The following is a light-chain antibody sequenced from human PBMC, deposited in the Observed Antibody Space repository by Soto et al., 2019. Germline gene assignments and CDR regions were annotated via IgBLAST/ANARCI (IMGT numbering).Light chain of an antibody. CDR2: DVA. CDR3: ISYTSGSTVV. V-gene: IGLV2-14*03. J-gene: IGLJ2*01. Sequence: QSVPTQPASVSGSPGQSITISCTGTSSDVGGYNYVSWYQQHPGKATKHMISDVANRPSGVSNRFSASKSGNTDSLTISGLQAEVEADYYCISYTSGSTVVFGGGTKLTV. CDR1: SSDVGGYNY.